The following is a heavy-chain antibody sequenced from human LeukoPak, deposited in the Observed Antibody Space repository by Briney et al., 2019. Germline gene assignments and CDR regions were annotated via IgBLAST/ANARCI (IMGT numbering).Heavy chain of an antibody. Sequence: KPSETLSLTCTVSGGSISSSSYYWGWIRQPPGKGLEWIGSIYYSGSTYYNPSLKSRVTISVDTSKNQFSLKLSSVTAADTAVYYCARDRLGRRDWFDPWGQGTLVTVSS. CDR2: IYYSGST. CDR1: GGSISSSSYY. V-gene: IGHV4-39*07. D-gene: IGHD3-10*01. CDR3: ARDRLGRRDWFDP. J-gene: IGHJ5*02.